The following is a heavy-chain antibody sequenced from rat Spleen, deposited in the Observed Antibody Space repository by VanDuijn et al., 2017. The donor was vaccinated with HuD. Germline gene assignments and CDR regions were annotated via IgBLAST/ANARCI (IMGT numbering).Heavy chain of an antibody. J-gene: IGHJ2*01. D-gene: IGHD1-1*01. CDR1: GFTFSDYN. Sequence: EVQLVESGGGLVQPGRSLKLSCAASGFTFSDYNMAWVRQAPTKGLEWVASISPTGGSTSYRDSVKGRFTISRDNAKSTLCLHMDSLRSEDTATYYCARRYYSGFDYWGQGVMVTVSS. CDR3: ARRYYSGFDY. V-gene: IGHV5-25*01. CDR2: ISPTGGST.